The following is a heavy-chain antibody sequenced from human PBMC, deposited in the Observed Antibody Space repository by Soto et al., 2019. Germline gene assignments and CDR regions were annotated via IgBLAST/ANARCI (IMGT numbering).Heavy chain of an antibody. J-gene: IGHJ6*02. Sequence: ASVKDSCKASGYTFTSYYMHWVRQAPGQGLEWMGIINPSGGSTSYAQKFQGRVTMTRDTSTSTVYMELSSLRSEDTAVYYCARGAGPGGTYYDFWSGSGYYGMDVWGQGTTVTVSS. CDR1: GYTFTSYY. D-gene: IGHD3-3*01. CDR2: INPSGGST. V-gene: IGHV1-46*01. CDR3: ARGAGPGGTYYDFWSGSGYYGMDV.